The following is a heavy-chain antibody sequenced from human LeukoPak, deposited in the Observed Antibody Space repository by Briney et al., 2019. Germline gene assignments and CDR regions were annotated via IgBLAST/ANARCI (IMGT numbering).Heavy chain of an antibody. CDR3: AREVGASLFDY. J-gene: IGHJ4*02. CDR1: GFTFSSYG. CDR2: IWYDGSNK. Sequence: GRSLRLSCAASGFTFSSYGMHWVRQAPGKGLERVAVIWYDGSNKYYADSVKGRFTISRDNSKNTLYLQMNSLRAEDTAVYYCAREVGASLFDYWGQGTLVTVSS. V-gene: IGHV3-33*01. D-gene: IGHD1-26*01.